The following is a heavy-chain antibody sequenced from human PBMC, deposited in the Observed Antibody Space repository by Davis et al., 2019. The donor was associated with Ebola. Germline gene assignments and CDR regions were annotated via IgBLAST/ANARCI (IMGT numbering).Heavy chain of an antibody. J-gene: IGHJ4*02. CDR2: IYPGDSDN. CDR3: ARAGYSYGYTALFDF. V-gene: IGHV5-51*01. CDR1: GYSFTTYW. D-gene: IGHD5-18*01. Sequence: GESLKISCKGSGYSFTTYWIAWVRQMPGKGLEWMGIIYPGDSDNRYSPSFQGQVNISADKSISTAYLQWSSLKASDTAIYYCARAGYSYGYTALFDFWGQGTLVTVSS.